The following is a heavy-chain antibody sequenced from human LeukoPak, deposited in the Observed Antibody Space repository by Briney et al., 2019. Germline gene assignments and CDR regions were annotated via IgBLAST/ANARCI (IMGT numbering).Heavy chain of an antibody. V-gene: IGHV3-23*01. CDR1: GLTLSSYT. CDR3: AVPQWELLN. J-gene: IGHJ4*02. Sequence: PGGSLRLSCAASGLTLSSYTMSWVRQAPGKGLEWVSAISAGGGNTYYADSVKGRFTISRDNSKNTLYLQMNSLRAEDTAVYSCAVPQWELLNWGQGTLVTVSS. D-gene: IGHD1-26*01. CDR2: ISAGGGNT.